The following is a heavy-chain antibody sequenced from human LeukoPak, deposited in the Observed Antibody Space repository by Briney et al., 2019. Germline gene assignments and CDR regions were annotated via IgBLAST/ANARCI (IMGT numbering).Heavy chain of an antibody. D-gene: IGHD5-18*01. V-gene: IGHV3-23*01. CDR3: AKGFLRGYSHAFDY. CDR2: IVGGGGTT. Sequence: GGSLRLSCAASGFTFSSYAMSWVRQAPGKGLEWVSAIVGGGGTTYYADSVKGRFSISRDNSKNTLYLQLSSLRAEDTAVYYCAKGFLRGYSHAFDYWGQGTLVTVSS. J-gene: IGHJ4*02. CDR1: GFTFSSYA.